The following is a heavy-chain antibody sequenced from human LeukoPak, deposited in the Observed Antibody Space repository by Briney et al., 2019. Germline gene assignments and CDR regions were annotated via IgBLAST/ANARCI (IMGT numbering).Heavy chain of an antibody. CDR3: AKGSYGSGSYVDY. D-gene: IGHD3-10*01. CDR2: ISWNSGSI. V-gene: IGHV3-9*01. CDR1: GFTFDDYA. J-gene: IGHJ4*02. Sequence: GGSLRLSCAASGFTFDDYAMHWVRQAPGKGLEWVSGISWNSGSIGYADSVKGRFTISRDNAVNSLYLQMSSLRAEDTAFYFCAKGSYGSGSYVDYWGQGTLVTVSS.